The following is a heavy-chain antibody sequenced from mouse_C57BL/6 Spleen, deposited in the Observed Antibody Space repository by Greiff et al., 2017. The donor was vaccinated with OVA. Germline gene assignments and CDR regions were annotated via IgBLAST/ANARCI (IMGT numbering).Heavy chain of an antibody. V-gene: IGHV5-17*01. CDR1: GFTFSDYG. Sequence: EVKLMESGGGLVKPGGSLKLSCAASGFTFSDYGMHWVRQAPEKGLEWVAYISSGSSTIYYADTVKGRFTISRDNAKNTLFLQMTSLRSEDTAMYYCARGYYDYDGEDYFDYWGQGTTLTVSS. CDR3: ARGYYDYDGEDYFDY. J-gene: IGHJ2*01. CDR2: ISSGSSTI. D-gene: IGHD2-4*01.